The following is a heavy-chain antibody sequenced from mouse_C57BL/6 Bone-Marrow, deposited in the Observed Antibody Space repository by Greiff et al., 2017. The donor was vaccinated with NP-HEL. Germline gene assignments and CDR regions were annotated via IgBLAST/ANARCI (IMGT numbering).Heavy chain of an antibody. V-gene: IGHV1-54*01. Sequence: VQLQQSGAELVRPGTSVKVSCKASGYAFTNYLIEWVKQRPGQGLAWIGVINPGSGGTNYNEKFKGKATLTADKSSSTAYMQLSSLTSEDSAVYFCARVLWDEDYWGQGTSVTVSS. CDR1: GYAFTNYL. CDR2: INPGSGGT. D-gene: IGHD4-1*01. CDR3: ARVLWDEDY. J-gene: IGHJ4*01.